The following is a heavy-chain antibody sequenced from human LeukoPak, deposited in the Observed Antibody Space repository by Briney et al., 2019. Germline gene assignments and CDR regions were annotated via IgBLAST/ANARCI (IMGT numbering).Heavy chain of an antibody. CDR1: GGSISSGSYY. CDR3: ASTIAVAGKDFDY. Sequence: PSETLSLTCTVSGGSISSGSYYWSWIRQPAGKGLEWIGRIYTSGSTNYNPSLKSRVTIAVDTSKNQFSLKLSSVTAADTAVYYRASTIAVAGKDFDYWGQGTLVTVSS. D-gene: IGHD6-19*01. V-gene: IGHV4-61*02. J-gene: IGHJ4*02. CDR2: IYTSGST.